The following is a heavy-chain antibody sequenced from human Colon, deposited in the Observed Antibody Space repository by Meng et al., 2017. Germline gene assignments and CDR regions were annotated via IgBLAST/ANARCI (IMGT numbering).Heavy chain of an antibody. D-gene: IGHD3-16*02. CDR1: GGSISSSSYY. CDR3: ARSLTITFGGVIALGY. CDR2: IYYSGST. Sequence: SETLSLTGTVPGGSISSSSYYWGWIRQPPGKGLEWIGSIYYSGSTYYNPSLKSRVTISVDTYKNQFSLKLSSVTAADTAVYYCARSLTITFGGVIALGYWGQGTLVTVSS. V-gene: IGHV4-39*07. J-gene: IGHJ4*02.